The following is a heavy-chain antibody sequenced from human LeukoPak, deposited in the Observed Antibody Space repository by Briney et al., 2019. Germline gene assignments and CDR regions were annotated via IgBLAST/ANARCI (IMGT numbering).Heavy chain of an antibody. CDR1: GFTFSSHW. CDR2: ISRDGRST. V-gene: IGHV3-74*01. J-gene: IGHJ5*02. Sequence: GGSLRLSCAASGFTFSSHWMHWVRQVPGEGLVWVSRISRDGRSTAYADSVKGRFTISRDNAKNTLYLQMNSLRAEDTAVYYCARGGYDILTGTSFFDPWGQGTLVTVSS. CDR3: ARGGYDILTGTSFFDP. D-gene: IGHD3-9*01.